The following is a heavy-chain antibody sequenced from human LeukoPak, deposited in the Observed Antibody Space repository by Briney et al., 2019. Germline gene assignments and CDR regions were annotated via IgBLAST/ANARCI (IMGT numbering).Heavy chain of an antibody. D-gene: IGHD5-18*01. CDR2: ISTRGRT. CDR1: GGSINSGRYY. V-gene: IGHV4-61*09. Sequence: SETLSLTCTVSGGSINSGRYYWSWIRQPAGRGLEWIGHISTRGRTSYSPSLKSRVTISVDTSKNQFSLKMSSVSAADTAVYYCARGLHGYTYGYVPWELYYYMDVWGKGTTVTISS. CDR3: ARGLHGYTYGYVPWELYYYMDV. J-gene: IGHJ6*03.